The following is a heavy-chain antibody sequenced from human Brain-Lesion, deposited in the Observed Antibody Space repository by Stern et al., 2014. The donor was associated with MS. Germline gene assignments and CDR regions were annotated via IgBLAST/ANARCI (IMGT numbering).Heavy chain of an antibody. CDR2: IIPIFGSP. V-gene: IGHV1-69*06. CDR3: AKDGPALVINWFDP. CDR1: GGTFGTYP. J-gene: IGHJ5*02. Sequence: QLVQSGPEVKKPGSSVQVSCKASGGTFGTYPITWLRQAPGQGLEWMGRIIPIFGSPNYAQKFQGRVTITADRSTTTVYMKLSSLKSDDAAVYYCAKDGPALVINWFDPWGRGTLVTVSS. D-gene: IGHD5-18*01.